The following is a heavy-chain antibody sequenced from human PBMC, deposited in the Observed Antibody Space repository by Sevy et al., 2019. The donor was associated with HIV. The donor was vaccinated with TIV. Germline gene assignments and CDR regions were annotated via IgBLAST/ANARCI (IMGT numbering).Heavy chain of an antibody. V-gene: IGHV3-7*01. CDR3: ARAVRGGFTSTWYYLDY. CDR2: IKQDGSEK. Sequence: GGSLRLSCAASGFTFSTYWMNWVRQAPGKGLEWVANIKQDGSEKYYVHSVKGRFTISRDDAKNSLYLHMNSLRADDTAVYYCARAVRGGFTSTWYYLDYWGQGTLVTVSS. D-gene: IGHD6-13*01. CDR1: GFTFSTYW. J-gene: IGHJ4*02.